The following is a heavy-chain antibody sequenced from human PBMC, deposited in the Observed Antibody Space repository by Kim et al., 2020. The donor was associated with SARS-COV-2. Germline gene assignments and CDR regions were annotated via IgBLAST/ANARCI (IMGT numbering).Heavy chain of an antibody. CDR3: AKDRATMVRGVWDYYYGMDV. D-gene: IGHD3-10*01. J-gene: IGHJ6*02. Sequence: GGSLRLSCAASGFTFSSYGMHWVRQAPGKGLEWVAVIWYDGSNKYYADSVKGRFTISRDNSKKTLYLQMNSLRAEDTAVYYCAKDRATMVRGVWDYYYGMDVWGQGTTVTVS. V-gene: IGHV3-33*06. CDR1: GFTFSSYG. CDR2: IWYDGSNK.